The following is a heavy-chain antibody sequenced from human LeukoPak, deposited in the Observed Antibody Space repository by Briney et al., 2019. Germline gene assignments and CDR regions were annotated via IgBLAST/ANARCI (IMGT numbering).Heavy chain of an antibody. CDR1: GGSISSSNW. CDR2: IYHSGST. V-gene: IGHV4-4*02. J-gene: IGHJ4*02. Sequence: PSGTLSLTCAVSGGSISSSNWWSWVRQPPGKGLEWIGEIYHSGSTNYNPSLKSRVTISVDKSKNQFSLKLSSVTAADTAVYYCARARAYSYGYSQYFDYWGQGTLVTVSS. D-gene: IGHD5-18*01. CDR3: ARARAYSYGYSQYFDY.